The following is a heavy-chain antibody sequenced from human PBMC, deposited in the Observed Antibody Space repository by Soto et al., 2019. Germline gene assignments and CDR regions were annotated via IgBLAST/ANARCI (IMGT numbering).Heavy chain of an antibody. D-gene: IGHD6-13*01. CDR3: ARQLEQHLFGP. Sequence: PSETLSLTCTVSGGSISSSSYYWGWIRQPPGKGLEWIGSIYYSGSTYYNPSLKSRVTISVDTSKNQFSLKLSSVTAADTAVYYCARQLEQHLFGPWGQGTLVTVSS. CDR1: GGSISSSSYY. CDR2: IYYSGST. V-gene: IGHV4-39*01. J-gene: IGHJ5*02.